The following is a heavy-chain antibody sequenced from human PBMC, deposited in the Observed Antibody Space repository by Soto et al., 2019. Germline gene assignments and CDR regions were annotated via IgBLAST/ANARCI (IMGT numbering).Heavy chain of an antibody. CDR2: IHNTGSP. D-gene: IGHD1-26*01. J-gene: IGHJ4*02. Sequence: SETLSLTCTVSGGSISSGDYYWTWIRQPPGKGLEWIAYIHNTGSPYYNLSLKSRLTISLDTSKNQFSLRLSSVTAADTAVYYCARSRHSGSYFFDYWGQGILVTVSS. CDR3: ARSRHSGSYFFDY. V-gene: IGHV4-30-4*01. CDR1: GGSISSGDYY.